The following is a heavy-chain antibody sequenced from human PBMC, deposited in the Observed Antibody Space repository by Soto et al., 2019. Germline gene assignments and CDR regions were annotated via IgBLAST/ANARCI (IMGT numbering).Heavy chain of an antibody. D-gene: IGHD6-13*01. CDR1: GDTFSSNA. Sequence: QVQLVQSGAEVKKPGSSVKVSCKASGDTFSSNAINWVRQAPGQGLGWMGGINPIFGTAKYAQKLQGRVTITADKSTSTAYMELSSLRSEDTAVYYCAREAAAGRNWFDPWGQGTLVTVSS. V-gene: IGHV1-69*06. CDR3: AREAAAGRNWFDP. J-gene: IGHJ5*02. CDR2: INPIFGTA.